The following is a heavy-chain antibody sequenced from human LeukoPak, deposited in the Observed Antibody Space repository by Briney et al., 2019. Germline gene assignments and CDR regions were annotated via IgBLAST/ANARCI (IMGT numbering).Heavy chain of an antibody. J-gene: IGHJ4*02. Sequence: SETLSLTCTVSGGSISRSSYYWGWIRQPPGKGLEWIGSIYYSGNTYFNPSLKSRVTISVDTSKNQFAPKLSSVTAADTAFYCCARHSNGYFDYWGQGTLVTVSS. D-gene: IGHD3-22*01. V-gene: IGHV4-39*01. CDR1: GGSISRSSYY. CDR3: ARHSNGYFDY. CDR2: IYYSGNT.